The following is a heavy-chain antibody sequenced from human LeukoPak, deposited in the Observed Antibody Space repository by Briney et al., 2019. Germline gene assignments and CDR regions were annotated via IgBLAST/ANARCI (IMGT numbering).Heavy chain of an antibody. Sequence: SXXXSGFTFSNYAMNWVRQAPGKGLEWVSAISGSSGNTYYADSVKGRFTISRDNSKNTVYLQMNSLRAEDTALYYCAKPAKTDYADYWGQGTLVTVSS. D-gene: IGHD1-14*01. V-gene: IGHV3-23*01. CDR2: ISGSSGNT. J-gene: IGHJ4*02. CDR3: AKPAKTDYADY. CDR1: GFTFSNYA.